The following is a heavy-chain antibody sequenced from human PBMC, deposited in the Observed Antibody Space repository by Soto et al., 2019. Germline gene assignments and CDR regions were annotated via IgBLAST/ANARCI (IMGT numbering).Heavy chain of an antibody. D-gene: IGHD5-18*01. J-gene: IGHJ4*02. CDR1: GYTFTSYA. CDR3: ARGSDTAMVTIGDY. Sequence: ASVKVSCKASGYTFTSYAMHWVRQAPGQRLEWMGWINAGNGNTKYSQKFQGRVTITRDTSASTAYMELSSLRSEDTAVYYCARGSDTAMVTIGDYWGQGTLVTVSS. CDR2: INAGNGNT. V-gene: IGHV1-3*01.